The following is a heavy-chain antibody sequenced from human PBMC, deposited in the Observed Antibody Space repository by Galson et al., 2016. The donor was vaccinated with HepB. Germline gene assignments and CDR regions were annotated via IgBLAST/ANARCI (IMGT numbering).Heavy chain of an antibody. D-gene: IGHD3/OR15-3a*01. Sequence: SVKVSCKASGYAFTAYTVHWVRQAPGQRLEWMGWINTVSGNTKYSQNFQGRVTLTRDKSASTAYMELNSLRSEDTAVYYCASVRGGLQFLDYFFDYWGQGSLVTVSS. CDR2: INTVSGNT. V-gene: IGHV1-3*04. J-gene: IGHJ4*02. CDR3: ASVRGGLQFLDYFFDY. CDR1: GYAFTAYT.